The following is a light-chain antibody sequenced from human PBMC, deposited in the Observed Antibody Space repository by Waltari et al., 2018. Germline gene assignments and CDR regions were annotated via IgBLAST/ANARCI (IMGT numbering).Light chain of an antibody. CDR2: KDS. J-gene: IGLJ1*01. CDR1: ALPKQY. CDR3: QSADSSGTYRGV. V-gene: IGLV3-25*03. Sequence: SYELTQPPSVSVSPGQTARITCSGDALPKQYAYWYQQKPGQAPVLVIYKDSERPSGIPERFSGSSSGTTDTLTISGVQAEDEADYYCQSADSSGTYRGVFGTGTKVTVL.